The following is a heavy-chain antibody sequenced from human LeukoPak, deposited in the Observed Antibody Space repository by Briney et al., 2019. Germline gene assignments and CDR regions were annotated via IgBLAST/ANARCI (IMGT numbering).Heavy chain of an antibody. Sequence: VASVKVSCKASGYTFTNYGISWVRQAPGQGLQWMGWISAKNGNTKYAEKFQGRGTMTTDTSTNTAYMELSSLRSEDTAVYYCATLMFRGVIGDDYYGMDVWGKGTTVTVSS. CDR1: GYTFTNYG. J-gene: IGHJ6*04. V-gene: IGHV1-18*01. CDR3: ATLMFRGVIGDDYYGMDV. D-gene: IGHD3-10*01. CDR2: ISAKNGNT.